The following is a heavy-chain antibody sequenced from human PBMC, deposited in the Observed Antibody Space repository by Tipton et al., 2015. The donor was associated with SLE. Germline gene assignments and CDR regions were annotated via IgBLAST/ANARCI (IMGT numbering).Heavy chain of an antibody. J-gene: IGHJ3*02. CDR2: IYCSGST. Sequence: TLSLTCTVSGGSISSSSYYWGWIRQPPGKGLEWIGSIYCSGSTYYNPSLKSRVTISVDTSKNQFSLKLSAVAAADTAVYYCARDLWIAVAGIGAFDIWGQGTMVTVSS. D-gene: IGHD6-19*01. V-gene: IGHV4-39*02. CDR1: GGSISSSSYY. CDR3: ARDLWIAVAGIGAFDI.